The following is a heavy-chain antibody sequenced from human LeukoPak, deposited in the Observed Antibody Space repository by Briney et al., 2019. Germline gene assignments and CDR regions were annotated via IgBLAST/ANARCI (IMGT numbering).Heavy chain of an antibody. CDR1: GFTFSSYW. V-gene: IGHV3-7*03. Sequence: GGSLRLSCAASGFTFSSYWMSWVRQAPGKGLEWVANIKQDGSEKYYVDSVKGRFTISRDNAKDSLYLQMNSLRDEDTAVYYCARGPLDTAMVWGIDYWGQGTLVTVSS. D-gene: IGHD5-18*01. CDR3: ARGPLDTAMVWGIDY. J-gene: IGHJ4*02. CDR2: IKQDGSEK.